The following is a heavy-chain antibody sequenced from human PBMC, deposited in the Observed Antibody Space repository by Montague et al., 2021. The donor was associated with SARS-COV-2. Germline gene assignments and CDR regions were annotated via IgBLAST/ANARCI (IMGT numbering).Heavy chain of an antibody. D-gene: IGHD1-1*01. V-gene: IGHV1-18*04. CDR1: GYTFTSYG. CDR3: NWNGDYYYGKDV. J-gene: IGHJ6*02. Sequence: SVKVSCKASGYTFTSYGISLLRQAPGQGLEWMGWISAYNGNTNYSEKLKGRVTMTTDTSTSTAYMDPVDTATYYCARIRDNWNGDYYYGKDVWGQGTTVTVSS. CDR2: ISAYNGNT.